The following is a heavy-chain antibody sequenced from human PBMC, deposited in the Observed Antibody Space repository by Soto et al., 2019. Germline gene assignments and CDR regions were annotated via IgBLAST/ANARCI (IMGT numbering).Heavy chain of an antibody. CDR1: GGSISSYY. D-gene: IGHD5-18*01. CDR3: ARRMVNSYGPSYYYYYMDV. CDR2: IYYSGST. J-gene: IGHJ6*03. Sequence: SETLSLTCTVSGGSISSYYWSWIRQPPGKGLEWIGYIYYSGSTNYNPSLKSRVTISVDTSKNQFSLKLSSVTAADTAVYHCARRMVNSYGPSYYYYYMDVWGKGTTVT. V-gene: IGHV4-59*08.